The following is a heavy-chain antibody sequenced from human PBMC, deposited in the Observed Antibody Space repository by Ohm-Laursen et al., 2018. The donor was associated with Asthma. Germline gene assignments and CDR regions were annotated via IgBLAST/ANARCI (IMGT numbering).Heavy chain of an antibody. CDR2: ISTASSFI. Sequence: SLRLSCTASGYTFSRYSIHWVRQIPGKGLEWVASISTASSFIYYADSVRGRFTTSRDNARNSVYLQMNSLRAEDTALYYCAKDRSMVQGVPYGMDVWGQGTTVTVSS. V-gene: IGHV3-21*04. J-gene: IGHJ6*02. CDR1: GYTFSRYS. CDR3: AKDRSMVQGVPYGMDV. D-gene: IGHD3-10*01.